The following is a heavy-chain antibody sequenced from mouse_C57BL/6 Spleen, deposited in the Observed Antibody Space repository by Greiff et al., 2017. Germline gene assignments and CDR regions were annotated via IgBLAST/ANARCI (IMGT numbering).Heavy chain of an antibody. D-gene: IGHD1-1*01. CDR3: ARDYGSSWCAY. CDR2: IYPGDGDT. Sequence: QVQLQQSGPELVKPGASVKISCKASGYAFSSSWMNWVKQRPGKGLEWIGRIYPGDGDTNYNGKFKGKATLTADKSSSTAYMQLSSLTSEDSAVYFCARDYGSSWCAYWGQGTLVTVSA. J-gene: IGHJ3*01. V-gene: IGHV1-82*01. CDR1: GYAFSSSW.